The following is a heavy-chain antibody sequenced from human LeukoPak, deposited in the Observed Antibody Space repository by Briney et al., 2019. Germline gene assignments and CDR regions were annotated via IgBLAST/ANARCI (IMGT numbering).Heavy chain of an antibody. CDR3: ARSPDSPDYFDSSGYDY. V-gene: IGHV4-38-2*01. CDR1: GFSISSNYY. CDR2: IYDSGNT. Sequence: SETLSLTCAVSGFSISSNYYWGWIRQPPGKGLDWIGTIYDSGNTYYNPSLKSRVTISVDTPKNQFSLKLSSVTAADTAVYYCARSPDSPDYFDSSGYDYWGQGTLVTVSS. J-gene: IGHJ4*02. D-gene: IGHD3-22*01.